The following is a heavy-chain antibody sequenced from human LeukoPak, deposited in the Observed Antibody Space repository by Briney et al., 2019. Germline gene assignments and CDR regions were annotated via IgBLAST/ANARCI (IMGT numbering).Heavy chain of an antibody. CDR2: IYPGDSDT. V-gene: IGHV5-51*01. D-gene: IGHD3-10*01. CDR1: GYSFTSYW. CDR3: ARQLQKYYYGSGSHWWFDP. Sequence: GESLKISCKGSGYSFTSYWIGWVRQMPGKGLEWMGIIYPGDSDTRYSPSFQGQVTISADKSISTAYLQWSSLKASDTAMYYCARQLQKYYYGSGSHWWFDPWGQGTLVTVSS. J-gene: IGHJ5*02.